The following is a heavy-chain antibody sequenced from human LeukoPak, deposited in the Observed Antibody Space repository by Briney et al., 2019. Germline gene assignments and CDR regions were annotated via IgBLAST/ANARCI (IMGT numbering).Heavy chain of an antibody. CDR1: GFTFSTYG. CDR3: ARDHAGSGRAFDY. D-gene: IGHD2-15*01. CDR2: LSSGGINK. V-gene: IGHV3-30*03. J-gene: IGHJ4*02. Sequence: GGSLRLSCAASGFTFSTYGIHWVRRAPGKGLEWVGLLSSGGINKHYADSVKGRFIISRDNSMNTLYLQMNSLGVEDTAVYYCARDHAGSGRAFDYWGQGTLVTVSS.